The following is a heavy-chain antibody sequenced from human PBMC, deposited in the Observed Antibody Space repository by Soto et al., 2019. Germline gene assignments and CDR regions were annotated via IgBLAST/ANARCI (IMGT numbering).Heavy chain of an antibody. J-gene: IGHJ4*02. Sequence: LRRSCAASGFTFRYYGIDWIRQAPGKGLEWVAVISHEGGTQYYADSVRGRFTVSRDNSKNILYLQMDSLRPEDTAVYFCAKEGSPKVSRWDDSWGQGTLATAPQ. CDR3: AKEGSPKVSRWDDS. V-gene: IGHV3-30*18. CDR1: GFTFRYYG. D-gene: IGHD1-26*01. CDR2: ISHEGGTQ.